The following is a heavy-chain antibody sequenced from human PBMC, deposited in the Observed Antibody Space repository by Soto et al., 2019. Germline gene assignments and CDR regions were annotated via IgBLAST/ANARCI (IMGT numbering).Heavy chain of an antibody. CDR3: ARTQSIAAAGSYGMDV. J-gene: IGHJ6*02. V-gene: IGHV6-1*01. D-gene: IGHD6-13*01. CDR2: TYYRSKWYN. CDR1: GDSVSSNSAA. Sequence: PSQTLSLTCAISGDSVSSNSAAWNWIRQSPSRGLEWLGRTYYRSKWYNDYAVSVKSRITINPDTSKNQFSPQLNSVTPEDTAVYYCARTQSIAAAGSYGMDVWGQGTTVTVSS.